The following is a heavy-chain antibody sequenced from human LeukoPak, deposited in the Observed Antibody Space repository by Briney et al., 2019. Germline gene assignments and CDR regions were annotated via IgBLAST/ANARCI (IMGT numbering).Heavy chain of an antibody. D-gene: IGHD4-23*01. Sequence: SVKVSCKASGGTFSSYAISWVRQAPGQGLEWMGGIILIFGTANYAQKFQGRVTITADESTSTAYMELSSLRSEDTAVYYCARVSTTVVDQYYFDYWGQGTLVTVSS. V-gene: IGHV1-69*13. J-gene: IGHJ4*02. CDR2: IILIFGTA. CDR3: ARVSTTVVDQYYFDY. CDR1: GGTFSSYA.